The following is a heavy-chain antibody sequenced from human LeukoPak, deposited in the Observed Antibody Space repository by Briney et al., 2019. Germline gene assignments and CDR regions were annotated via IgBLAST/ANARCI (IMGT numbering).Heavy chain of an antibody. Sequence: GGSLRLSCAASGFTFSSYAMHWVRQAPGKGLEYVSAISSNGGSTYYANSVKGRFTISRDNSKNTLYLQMGSLRAEDMAVYYCAREGAAAGTATYYYYYMDVWGKGTTVTVSS. J-gene: IGHJ6*03. V-gene: IGHV3-64*01. CDR3: AREGAAAGTATYYYYYMDV. D-gene: IGHD6-13*01. CDR1: GFTFSSYA. CDR2: ISSNGGST.